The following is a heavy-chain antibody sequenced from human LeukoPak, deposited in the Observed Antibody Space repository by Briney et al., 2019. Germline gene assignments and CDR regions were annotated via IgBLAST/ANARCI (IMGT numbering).Heavy chain of an antibody. Sequence: SETLSLTCTVSGGSISSGSYYWSWIRQPAGKGLEWIGRIYTSGSTNYNPSLKSRVTISVDTSKNQFSLKLSSVTAADTAVYYCARDSATPTGYTHFDYWGQGTLVTVSS. CDR3: ARDSATPTGYTHFDY. V-gene: IGHV4-61*02. CDR1: GGSISSGSYY. D-gene: IGHD3-9*01. CDR2: IYTSGST. J-gene: IGHJ4*02.